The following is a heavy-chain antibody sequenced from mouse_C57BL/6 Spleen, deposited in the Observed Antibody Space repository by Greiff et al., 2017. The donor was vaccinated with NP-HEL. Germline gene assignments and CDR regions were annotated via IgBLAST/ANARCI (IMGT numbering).Heavy chain of an antibody. D-gene: IGHD1-1*01. CDR1: GFTFSSYT. J-gene: IGHJ1*03. V-gene: IGHV5-9*01. CDR2: ISGGGGNT. CDR3: ARHGYYGSSHWYFDV. Sequence: EVKLMESGGGLVKPGGSLKLSCAASGFTFSSYTMSWVRQTPEKRLEWVATISGGGGNTYYPDSVKGRFTISRDNAKNTLYLQMSSLRSEDTALYYCARHGYYGSSHWYFDVWGTGTTVTVSS.